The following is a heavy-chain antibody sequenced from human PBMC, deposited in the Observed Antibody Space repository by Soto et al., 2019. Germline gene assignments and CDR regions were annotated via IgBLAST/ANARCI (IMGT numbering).Heavy chain of an antibody. V-gene: IGHV1-18*01. CDR3: ARALMDMVLVPAAPNAFDI. D-gene: IGHD2-2*03. CDR1: GYTFTSYG. CDR2: ISAYNGNT. J-gene: IGHJ3*02. Sequence: ASVKVSCKASGYTFTSYGISWVRQAPGQGLEWMGWISAYNGNTNYAQKLQGRVTMTTDTSTSTAYMELRSLRSDDTAVYYCARALMDMVLVPAAPNAFDIWGHGTMVTVSS.